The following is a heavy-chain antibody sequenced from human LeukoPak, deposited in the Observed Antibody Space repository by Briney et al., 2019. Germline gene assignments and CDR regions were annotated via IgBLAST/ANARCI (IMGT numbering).Heavy chain of an antibody. V-gene: IGHV4-34*01. CDR1: GGSFSGYY. J-gene: IGHJ4*02. CDR3: ARRYDFWSGYPPPLDY. CDR2: INPSRNT. D-gene: IGHD3-3*01. Sequence: TSETLSLTCAVFGGSFSGYYWNWIRQPPGKGLEWIGQINPSRNTNYNPSLKSRVTISVDTSKKQFSLKLSSVPAADTAVYYCARRYDFWSGYPPPLDYWGQGTLVTVSS.